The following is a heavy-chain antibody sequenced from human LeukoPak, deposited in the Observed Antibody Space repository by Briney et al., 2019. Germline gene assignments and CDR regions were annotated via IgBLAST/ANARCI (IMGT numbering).Heavy chain of an antibody. CDR1: GFTFTGYY. CDR3: ARDWVTGTPSVY. J-gene: IGHJ4*02. Sequence: ASVKVSCQASGFTFTGYYIHWVRQARGQGLEWMGWINPNSGGTNYAQKFQGRVTMTRDTSITTAYMELSRLSSDDTAVYYCARDWVTGTPSVYWGQGTLVTVSS. V-gene: IGHV1-2*02. CDR2: INPNSGGT. D-gene: IGHD1-20*01.